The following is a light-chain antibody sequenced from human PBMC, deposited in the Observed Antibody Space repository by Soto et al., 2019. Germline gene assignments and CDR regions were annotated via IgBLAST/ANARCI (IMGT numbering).Light chain of an antibody. CDR1: QSVSSIY. CDR3: QQYGSSPPT. V-gene: IGKV3-20*01. Sequence: EIVLTQSSGALSLSPGERATLSCRASQSVSSIYLAWYQQKAGRAPRLLTYDASSRATGIPDRFSGSASGTDFTLTISRLEPEDFALYYCQQYGSSPPTFGQGTKVDIK. CDR2: DAS. J-gene: IGKJ1*01.